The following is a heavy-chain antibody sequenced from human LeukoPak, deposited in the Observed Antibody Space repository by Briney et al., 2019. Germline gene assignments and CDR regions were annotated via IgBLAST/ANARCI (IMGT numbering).Heavy chain of an antibody. CDR3: ARVTGYVIEDNFDY. J-gene: IGHJ4*02. D-gene: IGHD2-15*01. V-gene: IGHV4-59*01. CDR1: GGSISSYY. CDR2: IYYTGST. Sequence: SETLSLTCTVSGGSISSYYWSWIRQPPGKGLEWIGYIYYTGSTNYNPSLTSRVTISVDTSKNQFSLKLTSVTAADTAVYYCARVTGYVIEDNFDYWGQGTLVTVSS.